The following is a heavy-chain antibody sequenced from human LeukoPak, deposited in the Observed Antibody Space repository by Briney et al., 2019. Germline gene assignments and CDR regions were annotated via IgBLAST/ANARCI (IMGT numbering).Heavy chain of an antibody. D-gene: IGHD3-3*01. CDR2: ISGSGGST. CDR3: AKYLKAGFLEWLLPFDY. CDR1: GFTFSSYA. V-gene: IGHV3-23*01. Sequence: GGSLRPSCAASGFTFSSYAMSWVRQAPGKGLEWVSAISGSGGSTYYADSVKGRFTISRDNSKNTLYLQMNSLRAEDTAVYYCAKYLKAGFLEWLLPFDYWGQGTLVTVSS. J-gene: IGHJ4*02.